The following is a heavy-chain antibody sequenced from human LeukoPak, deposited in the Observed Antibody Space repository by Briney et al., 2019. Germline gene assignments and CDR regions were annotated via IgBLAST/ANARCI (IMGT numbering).Heavy chain of an antibody. D-gene: IGHD2-2*01. V-gene: IGHV4-34*01. CDR2: INHSGST. J-gene: IGHJ5*02. Sequence: SETLSLTCAVFGGSFSGYYWSWIRQPPGKGLEWIGEINHSGSTNYNPSLKSRVTISVDTSKNQFSLKLSSVTAADTAVYYCAKHIVVVPAAKKKNWFDPWGQGTLVTVSS. CDR3: AKHIVVVPAAKKKNWFDP. CDR1: GGSFSGYY.